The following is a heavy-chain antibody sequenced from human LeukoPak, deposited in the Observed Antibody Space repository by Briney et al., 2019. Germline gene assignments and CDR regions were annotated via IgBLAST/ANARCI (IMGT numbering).Heavy chain of an antibody. D-gene: IGHD2-15*01. Sequence: ASVKVSCKACGYTFTYNDVNWVRQATGQGLEWMGWMNPGTANTGYAQKFHGRLAMTADTSINPAYMELSGLTSEDTAVYYCARGRAAADWGQGTLVTVSS. V-gene: IGHV1-8*01. CDR3: ARGRAAAD. J-gene: IGHJ4*02. CDR1: GYTFTYND. CDR2: MNPGTANT.